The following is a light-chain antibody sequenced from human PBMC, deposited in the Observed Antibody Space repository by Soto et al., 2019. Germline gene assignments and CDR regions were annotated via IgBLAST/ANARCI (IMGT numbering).Light chain of an antibody. V-gene: IGKV1-12*01. J-gene: IGKJ4*01. CDR2: AAS. Sequence: DLQMTQSPSSVSASVGDRVTITCRASQGISSYLAWYQQKPGKAPKLLISAASSLQSGVPSRFSGSGSRTDFTLTISSLQPEDLATYYCQQTKSFPLTFGGGTKVEIK. CDR3: QQTKSFPLT. CDR1: QGISSY.